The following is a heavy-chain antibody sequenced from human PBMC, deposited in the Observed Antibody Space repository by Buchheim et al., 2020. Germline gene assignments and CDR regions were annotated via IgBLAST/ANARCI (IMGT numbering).Heavy chain of an antibody. Sequence: EVQLVESGGGLVKPGGSLRLSCAASGFSFSTYSMNWVRQAPGKGLEWVSSISGRGDYIYYADSLKGRFTISRDNADNSLYLQMSSLRAEDTAVYYCARADYTSGLGTVDYWGQGTL. CDR2: ISGRGDYI. CDR3: ARADYTSGLGTVDY. J-gene: IGHJ4*02. V-gene: IGHV3-21*02. D-gene: IGHD6-19*01. CDR1: GFSFSTYS.